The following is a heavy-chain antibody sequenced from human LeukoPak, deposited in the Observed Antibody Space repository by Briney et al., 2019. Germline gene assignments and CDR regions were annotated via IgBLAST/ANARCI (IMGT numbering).Heavy chain of an antibody. Sequence: PGGSLRLSCAASGFTFSSYAMSWVRQAPGKGLEWVSAISGSGGSTYYADSVKGRFTISRDNAKNSLYLQMNSLRAEDTAVYYCEKPTGPHNTDSFDMGPRDNGHRLF. D-gene: IGHD2-8*02. CDR2: ISGSGGST. V-gene: IGHV3-23*01. CDR1: GFTFSSYA. CDR3: EKPTGPHNTDSFD. J-gene: IGHJ3*02.